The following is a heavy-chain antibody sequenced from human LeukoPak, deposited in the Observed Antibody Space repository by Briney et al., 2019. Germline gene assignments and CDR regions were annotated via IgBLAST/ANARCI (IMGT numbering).Heavy chain of an antibody. CDR2: IYYSGST. J-gene: IGHJ5*02. D-gene: IGHD3-3*01. Sequence: PSETLSLTCTVSGGSISRYYWSWIRQPPGKGLEWIGYIYYSGSTNYNPSLKSRVTISVDTSKNQFSLKLSSVTAADTAVYYCARGAYDFWSGLPNWFDPWGQGTLVTVSS. CDR3: ARGAYDFWSGLPNWFDP. V-gene: IGHV4-59*01. CDR1: GGSISRYY.